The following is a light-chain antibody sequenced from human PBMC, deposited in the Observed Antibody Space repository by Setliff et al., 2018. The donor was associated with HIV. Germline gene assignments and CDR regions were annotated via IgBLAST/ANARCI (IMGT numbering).Light chain of an antibody. J-gene: IGLJ1*01. CDR1: RSNIGDRS. CDR3: GAWDTSLAVYV. CDR2: DNH. Sequence: VLTQPPSVSAAPGQKVSISCSGSRSNIGDRSVSWYQHLPGTAPKLLIHDNHERPSGIPERFSGSTSGTSATLAISGLQTGDEADYYCGAWDTSLAVYVFGTGTKGTVL. V-gene: IGLV1-51*01.